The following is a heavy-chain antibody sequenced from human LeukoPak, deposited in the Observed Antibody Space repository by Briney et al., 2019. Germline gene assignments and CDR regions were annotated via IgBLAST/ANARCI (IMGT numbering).Heavy chain of an antibody. CDR2: INHSGST. D-gene: IGHD3-3*01. J-gene: IGHJ3*02. Sequence: SETLSLTCAVYGGSFSGYYWSWIRQPPGKGLEWIGEINHSGSTNYNPSLKSRVTISVDTSKNQFSLRLSSVTAADTAVYYCARKAVRFLEWLRAFDIWGQGTMVTVSS. CDR3: ARKAVRFLEWLRAFDI. V-gene: IGHV4-34*01. CDR1: GGSFSGYY.